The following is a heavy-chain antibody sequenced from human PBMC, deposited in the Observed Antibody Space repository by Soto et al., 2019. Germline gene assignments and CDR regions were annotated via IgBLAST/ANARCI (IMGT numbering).Heavy chain of an antibody. V-gene: IGHV3-21*01. CDR1: GFTFSSYS. CDR2: ISSSSSYI. Sequence: GGSLRLSCAASGFTFSSYSMNWVRQAPGKGLEWVSSISSSSSYIYYADSVKGRFTISRDNAKNSLYLQMNSLRAEDTAVYYCASEATAEDYYYYVMDVSGPVTTVTVSS. CDR3: ASEATAEDYYYYVMDV. J-gene: IGHJ6*02. D-gene: IGHD2-21*02.